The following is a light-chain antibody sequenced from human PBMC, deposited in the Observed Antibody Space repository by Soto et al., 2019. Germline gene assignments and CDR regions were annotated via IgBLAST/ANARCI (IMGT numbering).Light chain of an antibody. CDR1: QSISSSY. CDR3: QHYDGALT. Sequence: EITLTQSPHTVSLSPGERASLSCRTSQSISSSYFAWYQQKPGQSPRLLVYAASIRAPGTPDRFSGSGSGADFTLTISGVEPADFAVYFCQHYDGALTFGGGTRVEIK. V-gene: IGKV3-20*01. J-gene: IGKJ4*01. CDR2: AAS.